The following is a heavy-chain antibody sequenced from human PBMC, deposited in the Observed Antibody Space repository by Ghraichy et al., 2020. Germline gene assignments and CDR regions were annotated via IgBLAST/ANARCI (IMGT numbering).Heavy chain of an antibody. CDR1: GGSFSGYY. CDR3: ARGRGFFDIVVVPAALWLDP. D-gene: IGHD2-2*01. CDR2: INHSGST. Sequence: SETLSLTCAVYGGSFSGYYWSWIRQPPGKGLEWIGEINHSGSTNYNPSLKSRVTISVDTSKNQFSLKLSSVTAADTAVYYCARGRGFFDIVVVPAALWLDPWGQGTLVTVSS. J-gene: IGHJ5*02. V-gene: IGHV4-34*01.